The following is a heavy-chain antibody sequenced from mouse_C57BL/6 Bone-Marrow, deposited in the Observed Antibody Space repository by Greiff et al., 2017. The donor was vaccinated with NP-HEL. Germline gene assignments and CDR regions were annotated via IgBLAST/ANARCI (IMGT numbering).Heavy chain of an antibody. CDR3: ARYYDYGGFDY. J-gene: IGHJ2*01. CDR1: GFSLTSYA. CDR2: IWTGGGS. Sequence: VLLVESGPGLVAPSQSLSLTCTVSGFSLTSYAISWVRQPPGKGLEWLGAIWTGGGSNYNSALKSRLSISKDNSKSQVFLKKNSLQTDDTARKYCARYYDYGGFDYWGQGTTLTVSS. V-gene: IGHV2-9-1*01. D-gene: IGHD2-4*01.